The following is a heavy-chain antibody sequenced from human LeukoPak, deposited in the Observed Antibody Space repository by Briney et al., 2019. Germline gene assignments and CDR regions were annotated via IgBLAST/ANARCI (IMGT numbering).Heavy chain of an antibody. CDR3: ARDLSSIN. Sequence: GGSLRLSCAASGFTLRSYWMSWVRQAPGKGLEWVANIKQDGSVKHYVDSVEGRFTISRDNAKNSLFLQMNSLRAEDTAVYFCARDLSSINWGQGTLVTVSS. J-gene: IGHJ4*02. CDR1: GFTLRSYW. CDR2: IKQDGSVK. V-gene: IGHV3-7*01. D-gene: IGHD6-6*01.